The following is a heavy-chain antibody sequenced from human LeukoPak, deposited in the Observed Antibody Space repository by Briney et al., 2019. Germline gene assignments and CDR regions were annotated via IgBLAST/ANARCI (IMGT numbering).Heavy chain of an antibody. Sequence: GASVKVSCKASGYTFTSYGISWVRQAPGQGLEWMGWISAYNGNTNYAQKLQGRVTMTTDTSTSTAYMELRSLRSDDTAVYYCARDRGYYGSGPPSWFDPWGQGTLVTVSS. CDR3: ARDRGYYGSGPPSWFDP. CDR2: ISAYNGNT. J-gene: IGHJ5*02. D-gene: IGHD3-10*01. CDR1: GYTFTSYG. V-gene: IGHV1-18*01.